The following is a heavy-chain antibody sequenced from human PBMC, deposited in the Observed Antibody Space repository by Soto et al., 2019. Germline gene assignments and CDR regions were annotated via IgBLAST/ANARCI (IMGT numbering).Heavy chain of an antibody. Sequence: DVQLEESGGCLVKPGGSLRLSCVASEFTFSVYSMNWVRQAPGKGLEWVSSISSGSSYIYYADSVKGRFTISRDNDKSSLFLHMNSLRVDDTAVYYCTRDRVKIRGGYYHYYGMDVWGQGTTVTVSS. CDR3: TRDRVKIRGGYYHYYGMDV. D-gene: IGHD3-10*01. V-gene: IGHV3-21*02. J-gene: IGHJ6*02. CDR1: EFTFSVYS. CDR2: ISSGSSYI.